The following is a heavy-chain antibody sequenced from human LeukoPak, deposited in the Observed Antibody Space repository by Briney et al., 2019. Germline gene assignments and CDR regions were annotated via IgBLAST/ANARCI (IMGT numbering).Heavy chain of an antibody. CDR2: MRSSGSTI. Sequence: GRSLRLSCAASGFTFSDYYMSCIRQAPGEGLDSVSYMRSSGSTIYYAASVKGRFTIYRDNAKNSLYLQMNSLRAEDTAVYYCARFLSYFDYWGQGTLVTVSS. CDR1: GFTFSDYY. J-gene: IGHJ4*02. CDR3: ARFLSYFDY. D-gene: IGHD2/OR15-2a*01. V-gene: IGHV3-11*01.